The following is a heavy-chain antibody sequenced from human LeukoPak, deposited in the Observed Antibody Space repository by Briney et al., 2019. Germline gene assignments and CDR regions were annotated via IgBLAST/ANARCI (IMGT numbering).Heavy chain of an antibody. D-gene: IGHD3-22*01. J-gene: IGHJ4*02. CDR2: FSVYNGNT. Sequence: ASVKLSCTASGYTVTSYGISWGPQAPGQGLEWWGWFSVYNGNTNYAQKLQGRVTMPTDTSTSTVYMKLRSLRSDDTAVYYCAREDTYYYDKGAFIDYWGQGTLVTVSS. CDR1: GYTVTSYG. CDR3: AREDTYYYDKGAFIDY. V-gene: IGHV1-18*01.